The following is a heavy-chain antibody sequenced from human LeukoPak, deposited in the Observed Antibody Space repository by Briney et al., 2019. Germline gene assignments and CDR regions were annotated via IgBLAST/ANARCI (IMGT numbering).Heavy chain of an antibody. J-gene: IGHJ4*02. Sequence: GESLKISCKGSGYSFTSYWIGWVRQMPGKSLEWMGIIYPGDSDTRYSPSFQGQVTISADKSISTAYLQWSSLKASDTAMYYCARPYCSGGSCYSGYFDYWGQGTLVTVSS. CDR1: GYSFTSYW. CDR2: IYPGDSDT. D-gene: IGHD2-15*01. CDR3: ARPYCSGGSCYSGYFDY. V-gene: IGHV5-51*01.